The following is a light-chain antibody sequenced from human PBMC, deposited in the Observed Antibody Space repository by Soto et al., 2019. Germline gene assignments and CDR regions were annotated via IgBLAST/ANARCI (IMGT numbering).Light chain of an antibody. J-gene: IGKJ1*01. CDR2: GAS. Sequence: EIVMTQSPATLSVSPGERATLSCRASQSISSKLAWYQQKPGQAPRLLIYGASTRATGIPARFSGSGSGTEFTLTISSLQSEDFAVYYCHQSNNWSTWTFGQGTKVEIK. CDR3: HQSNNWSTWT. V-gene: IGKV3-15*01. CDR1: QSISSK.